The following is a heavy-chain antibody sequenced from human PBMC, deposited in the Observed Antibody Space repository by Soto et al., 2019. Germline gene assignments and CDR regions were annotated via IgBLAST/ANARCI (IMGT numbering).Heavy chain of an antibody. CDR2: IIPIFGTA. Sequence: ASVKVSCKASGGTFSSYAISWVRQAPGQGLEWMGGIIPIFGTANYAQKFQGRVTITADKSTSTAYMELSSLRSEDTAVYYCARSDPSGYSSGSFDYWGQGTLVTVSS. J-gene: IGHJ4*02. V-gene: IGHV1-69*06. CDR3: ARSDPSGYSSGSFDY. CDR1: GGTFSSYA. D-gene: IGHD6-19*01.